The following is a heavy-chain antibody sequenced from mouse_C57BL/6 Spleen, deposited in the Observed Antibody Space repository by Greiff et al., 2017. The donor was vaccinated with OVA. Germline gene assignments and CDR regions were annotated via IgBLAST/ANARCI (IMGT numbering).Heavy chain of an antibody. Sequence: DVKLVESGGGLVKPGGSLKLSCAASGFTFSDYGMHWVRQAPEKGLESVAYISSGSSTIYYADTVKGRFTISRDNAKNTLCLQMTSLRSEDTAMYYCARFSRGYFDVWGTGTTVTVSS. CDR2: ISSGSSTI. CDR1: GFTFSDYG. V-gene: IGHV5-17*01. J-gene: IGHJ1*03. CDR3: ARFSRGYFDV.